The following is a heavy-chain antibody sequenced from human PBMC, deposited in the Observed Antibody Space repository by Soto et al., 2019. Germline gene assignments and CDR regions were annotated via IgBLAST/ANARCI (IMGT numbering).Heavy chain of an antibody. Sequence: EVQLLESGGGLVQPGGSLRLSCAASGFIFNNYAMNWVRQAPGRGLEWVSVISASGDTTYFGDSVKGRCTISRDNYKNTLYLQMNSLRAEDTAVYYCAKGIATRPRYYYAMDIWGRGTTVTVSS. J-gene: IGHJ6*02. CDR3: AKGIATRPRYYYAMDI. V-gene: IGHV3-23*01. D-gene: IGHD6-6*01. CDR2: ISASGDTT. CDR1: GFIFNNYA.